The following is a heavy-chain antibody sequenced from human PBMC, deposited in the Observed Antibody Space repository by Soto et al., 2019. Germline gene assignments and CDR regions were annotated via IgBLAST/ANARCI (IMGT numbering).Heavy chain of an antibody. CDR1: GGTFSSYA. D-gene: IGHD2-15*01. V-gene: IGHV1-69*12. CDR2: ITPIFGTA. J-gene: IGHJ4*02. Sequence: QVQLVQSGAEVKKPGSSVTVSCKASGGTFSSYAISWVRQAPGQGLEWMGGITPIFGTANYAQKCQGRVTLTAEESATTAYMEVTRLGSEDTAVYYCARESRYCSGGSCYFLPGIDYWGQGTLVTVSS. CDR3: ARESRYCSGGSCYFLPGIDY.